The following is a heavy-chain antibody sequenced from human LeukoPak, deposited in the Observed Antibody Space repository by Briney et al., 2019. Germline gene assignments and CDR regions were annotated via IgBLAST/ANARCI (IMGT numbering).Heavy chain of an antibody. J-gene: IGHJ4*02. D-gene: IGHD2-2*01. CDR3: ARSPDPLDCSSTSCYFDY. CDR2: INHSGST. V-gene: IGHV4-34*01. Sequence: PSETLSLTCAVYGGSFSGYYWSWIRQPPGEGLEWIGEINHSGSTNYNPSLKSRVTISVDTSKNQFSLKLSSVTAADTAVYYCARSPDPLDCSSTSCYFDYWGQGTLVTVSS. CDR1: GGSFSGYY.